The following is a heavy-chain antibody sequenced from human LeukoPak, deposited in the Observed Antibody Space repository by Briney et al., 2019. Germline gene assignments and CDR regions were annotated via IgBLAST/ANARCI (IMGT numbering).Heavy chain of an antibody. V-gene: IGHV3-21*01. D-gene: IGHD3-22*01. CDR3: ARDLNDYYSYYFDY. CDR2: ISSSSSYI. Sequence: GGSLRLSCAASGFTFSGYPMNWVRQAPGKGLEWVSSISSSSSYIYYADSVKGRFTISRDNAKNSLYLQMNSLRAEDSAVYYCARDLNDYYSYYFDYWGQGTLVTVSS. CDR1: GFTFSGYP. J-gene: IGHJ4*02.